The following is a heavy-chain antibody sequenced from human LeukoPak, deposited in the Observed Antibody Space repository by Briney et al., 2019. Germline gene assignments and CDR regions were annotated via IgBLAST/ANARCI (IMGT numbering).Heavy chain of an antibody. CDR1: EFNFGSYG. CDR3: ATHHREGVTGREYFQH. J-gene: IGHJ1*01. D-gene: IGHD6-19*01. Sequence: GGSLRLSCAASEFNFGSYGMHWVRQAPGKGLEWVAIISYDGSNKYYADSVKGRFTISRDNSKNTLYLQMSSLRAEDTAVYYCATHHREGVTGREYFQHWGQGTLVTVSS. V-gene: IGHV3-30*03. CDR2: ISYDGSNK.